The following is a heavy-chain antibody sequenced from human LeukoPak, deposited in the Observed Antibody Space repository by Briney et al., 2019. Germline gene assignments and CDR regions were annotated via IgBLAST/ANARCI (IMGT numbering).Heavy chain of an antibody. CDR2: MNPNSGNT. CDR1: GYTFTSYD. Sequence: ASVTVSCKASGYTFTSYDINWVRQATGQGLEWMGWMNPNSGNTGYAQKFQGRGTMPSNTSISTAYMELSSLRSEDTAVYYCARGFVLRFLEWLSYHNWFDPWGQGTLVTVSS. CDR3: ARGFVLRFLEWLSYHNWFDP. D-gene: IGHD3-3*01. V-gene: IGHV1-8*01. J-gene: IGHJ5*02.